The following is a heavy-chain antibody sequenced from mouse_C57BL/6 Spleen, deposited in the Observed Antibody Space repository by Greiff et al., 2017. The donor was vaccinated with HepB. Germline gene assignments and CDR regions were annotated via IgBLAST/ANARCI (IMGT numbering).Heavy chain of an antibody. V-gene: IGHV1-62-2*01. CDR1: GYTFTEYT. CDR3: ARHEGGDGYYGYAMDY. J-gene: IGHJ4*01. CDR2: FYPGSGSI. Sequence: QVQLKQSGAELVKPGASVKLSCKASGYTFTEYTIHWVKQRSGQGLEWIGWFYPGSGSIKYNEKFKDKATLTADKSSSTVYMELSRLTSEDSAVYFCARHEGGDGYYGYAMDYWGQGTSVTVSS. D-gene: IGHD2-3*01.